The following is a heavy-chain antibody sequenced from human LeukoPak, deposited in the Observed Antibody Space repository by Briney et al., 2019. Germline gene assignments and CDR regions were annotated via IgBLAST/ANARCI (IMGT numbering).Heavy chain of an antibody. CDR3: ARGGYCSSTSCQLIDY. V-gene: IGHV1-8*01. CDR1: GYTFTSYD. D-gene: IGHD2-2*01. J-gene: IGHJ4*02. CDR2: MNPNSGNT. Sequence: ASVKVSCKASGYTFTSYDINWVRQATGQGLEWMGWMNPNSGNTGYAQKFQDRVTMTRNTSISTAYMELSSLRSEDTAVYYCARGGYCSSTSCQLIDYWGQGTLVTVSS.